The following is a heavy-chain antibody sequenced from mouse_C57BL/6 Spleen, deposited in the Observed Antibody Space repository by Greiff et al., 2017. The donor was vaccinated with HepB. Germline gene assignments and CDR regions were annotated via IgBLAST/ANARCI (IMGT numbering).Heavy chain of an antibody. J-gene: IGHJ4*01. CDR3: ARQKGDY. V-gene: IGHV5-12*01. CDR2: ISNGGGST. Sequence: EVQVVESGGGLVQPGGSLKLSCAASGFTFSDYYMYWVRQTPEKRLEWVAYISNGGGSTYYPDTVKGRFTISRDNAKNTLYLQMGRLKSEDTAMYYCARQKGDYWGQGTSVTVSS. CDR1: GFTFSDYY.